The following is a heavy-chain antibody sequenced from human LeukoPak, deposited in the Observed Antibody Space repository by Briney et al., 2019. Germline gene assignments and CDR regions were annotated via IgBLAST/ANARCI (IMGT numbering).Heavy chain of an antibody. J-gene: IGHJ4*02. CDR2: ISTSGSTI. Sequence: GGSLRLSCAASGFTFSSYEMNWVRQAPEKGLEWVSFISTSGSTIYYAESARGRFTISRDNAKNSLYLQMNSLRAEDTALYYCARYYGSGSSNYWGQGTLVTVSS. CDR3: ARYYGSGSSNY. D-gene: IGHD3-10*01. V-gene: IGHV3-48*03. CDR1: GFTFSSYE.